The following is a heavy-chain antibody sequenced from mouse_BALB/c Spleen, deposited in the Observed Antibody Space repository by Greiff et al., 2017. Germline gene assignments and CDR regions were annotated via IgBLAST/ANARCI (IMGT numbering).Heavy chain of an antibody. J-gene: IGHJ2*01. CDR2: ISSGSSTI. CDR3: ARYSTRDYFDY. CDR1: GFTFSSFG. Sequence: EVQGVESGGGLVQPGGSRKLSCAASGFTFSSFGMHWVRQAPEKGLEWVAYISSGSSTIYYADTVKGRFTISRDNPKNTLFLQMTSLRSEDTAMYYCARYSTRDYFDYWGQGTTLTVSS. V-gene: IGHV5-17*02. D-gene: IGHD2-1*01.